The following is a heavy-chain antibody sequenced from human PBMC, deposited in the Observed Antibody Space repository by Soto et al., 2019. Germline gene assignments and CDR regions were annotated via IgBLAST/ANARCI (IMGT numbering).Heavy chain of an antibody. CDR2: IIPIFGTA. CDR3: ARGNNGSSNSAYRGGYYYYYYGMDV. Sequence: ASVKVSCKASGGTFSSYAISWVRQAPGQGLEWMGGIIPIFGTANYAQKFQGRVTITADESTSTAYMELSSLRSEDTAVYYCARGNNGSSNSAYRGGYYYYYYGMDVWGQGTTVTVSS. CDR1: GGTFSSYA. V-gene: IGHV1-69*13. J-gene: IGHJ6*02. D-gene: IGHD2-2*01.